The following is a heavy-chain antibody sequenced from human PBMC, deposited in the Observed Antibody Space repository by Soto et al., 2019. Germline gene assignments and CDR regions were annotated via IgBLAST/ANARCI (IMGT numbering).Heavy chain of an antibody. V-gene: IGHV2-5*02. CDR1: GFSLTTAGVG. J-gene: IGHJ4*02. CDR2: IYWDDDE. CDR3: VHSRNLITEDAQVGDFDY. D-gene: IGHD3-10*01. Sequence: QINLKESGPTLVKPTQTLTLTCSFSGFSLTTAGVGVGWVRQSPGEALEWLALIYWDDDERYSPSLKTRLTITKDTSKNQVVLKMTNMAPVDTATYYCVHSRNLITEDAQVGDFDYWGQGTLVTVSS.